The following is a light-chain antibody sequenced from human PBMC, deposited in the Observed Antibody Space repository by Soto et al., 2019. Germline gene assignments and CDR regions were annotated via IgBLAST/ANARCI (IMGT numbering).Light chain of an antibody. CDR1: QSVSSSY. V-gene: IGKV3-20*01. CDR3: QQYGSSPIT. Sequence: EIVLTQSPGTLSLSPGERATLSCRASQSVSSSYLAWYQQKPGQAPRLLIYGASSSATGVPDRFSGSGSETAFTLTISRLEPEDFAVYYCQQYGSSPITFGQGTRLEIK. CDR2: GAS. J-gene: IGKJ5*01.